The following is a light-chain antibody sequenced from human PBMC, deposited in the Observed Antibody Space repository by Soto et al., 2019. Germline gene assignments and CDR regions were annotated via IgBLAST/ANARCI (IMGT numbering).Light chain of an antibody. CDR2: NTS. CDR1: QSFSSTY. CDR3: QHYGDSRWT. J-gene: IGKJ1*01. Sequence: EIVLTQSPGTLCLSPGERATLSCRASQSFSSTYLAWYQQKPSQAPRLLIYNTSGRAAGIPDRFSGSGSGTDFTLTISRLEPEDFAVYYCQHYGDSRWTFGQGTKVEIK. V-gene: IGKV3-20*01.